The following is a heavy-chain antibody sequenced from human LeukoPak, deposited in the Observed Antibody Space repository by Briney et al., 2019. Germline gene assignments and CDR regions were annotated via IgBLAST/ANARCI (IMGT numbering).Heavy chain of an antibody. V-gene: IGHV4-30-2*01. CDR1: GGSFSGYY. Sequence: SETLSLTCAVYGGSFSGYYWSWIRQPPGKGLEWIGYIYHSGSTYYNPSLKSRVTISVDRSKNQFSLKLSSVTAADTAVYYCARAHMARFDYWGQGTLVTVSS. CDR2: IYHSGST. J-gene: IGHJ4*02. CDR3: ARAHMARFDY. D-gene: IGHD2-21*01.